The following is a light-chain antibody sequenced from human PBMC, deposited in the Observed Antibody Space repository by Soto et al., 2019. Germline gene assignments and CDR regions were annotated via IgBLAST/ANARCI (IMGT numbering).Light chain of an antibody. CDR3: QQYHNSPPVT. J-gene: IGKJ5*01. CDR2: GAS. CDR1: QDISNY. V-gene: IGKV1-33*01. Sequence: DIEMTQSPSSLSASVGDRVTITCQASQDISNYLNWYQQKPGKPPKVLIYGASNLETGVPSRFSGSGSGTDFTFTISSLQPEDTATYYCQQYHNSPPVTFGQGTRLEI.